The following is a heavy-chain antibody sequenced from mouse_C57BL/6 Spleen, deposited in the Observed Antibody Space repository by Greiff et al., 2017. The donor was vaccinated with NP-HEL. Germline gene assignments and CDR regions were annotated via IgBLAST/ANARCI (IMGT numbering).Heavy chain of an antibody. J-gene: IGHJ1*03. Sequence: EVMLVESGGGLVKPGGSLKLSCAASGFTFSDYGMHWVRQAPEKGLEWVAYISSGSSTIYYADTVKGRFTISRDNAKNTLFLQMTSLRSEDTAMYYCARDTVAAGYFDVWGTGTTVTVSS. CDR3: ARDTVAAGYFDV. CDR1: GFTFSDYG. V-gene: IGHV5-17*01. D-gene: IGHD1-1*01. CDR2: ISSGSSTI.